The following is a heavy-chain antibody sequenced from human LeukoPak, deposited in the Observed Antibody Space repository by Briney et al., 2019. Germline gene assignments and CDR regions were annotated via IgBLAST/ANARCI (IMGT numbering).Heavy chain of an antibody. D-gene: IGHD6-13*01. CDR3: AKNLVGGSSPNWFDP. V-gene: IGHV3-21*04. Sequence: PGGSLRLSCAASGFTFSAYSMNWVRQAPGRGLEWVSSISSSSRSIYNADSVKGRFTISRDNSKNTLYLQMNSLRAEDTAVYYCAKNLVGGSSPNWFDPWGQGTLATVSS. J-gene: IGHJ5*02. CDR1: GFTFSAYS. CDR2: ISSSSRSI.